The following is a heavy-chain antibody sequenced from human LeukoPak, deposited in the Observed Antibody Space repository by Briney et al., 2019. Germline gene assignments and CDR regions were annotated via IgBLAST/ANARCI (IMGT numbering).Heavy chain of an antibody. J-gene: IGHJ4*02. Sequence: SETLSLTCTVSGGSISSGGYYWSWTRQHPGKGLEWIGYIYYSGSTYYNPSLKSRVTISVDTSKNQFSLKLSSVTAADTAVYYCARASRWSHYYFDYWGQGTLVTVSS. D-gene: IGHD6-13*01. CDR2: IYYSGST. CDR1: GGSISSGGYY. V-gene: IGHV4-31*03. CDR3: ARASRWSHYYFDY.